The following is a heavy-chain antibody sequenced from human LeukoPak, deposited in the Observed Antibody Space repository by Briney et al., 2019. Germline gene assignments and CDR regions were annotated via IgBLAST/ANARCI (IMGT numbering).Heavy chain of an antibody. J-gene: IGHJ6*04. Sequence: GGSLRLSCAASGFTFSSYSMNWVRQAPGKGLEWASSISSSSSYIYYADSVKGRFTISRDNAKNSLYLQMNSLRAEDTAVYYCARDWSGGMDVWGKGTTVTVSS. CDR1: GFTFSSYS. V-gene: IGHV3-21*01. CDR2: ISSSSSYI. CDR3: ARDWSGGMDV.